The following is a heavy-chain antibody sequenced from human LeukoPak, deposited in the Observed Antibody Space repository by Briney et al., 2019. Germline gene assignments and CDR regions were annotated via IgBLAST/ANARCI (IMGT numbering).Heavy chain of an antibody. D-gene: IGHD3-10*01. CDR1: GFTFDDYA. CDR2: ISWNSGSI. V-gene: IGHV3-9*01. J-gene: IGHJ4*02. Sequence: GRSLRLSCAASGFTFDDYAMHWVRQAPGKGLEWVSGISWNSGSIGYADSVKGRFTISRDNAKNSLYLQMNSLRAEDTAVYYCAKEGPNGSGSYYGEYEYYFDYWGQGTLVTVSS. CDR3: AKEGPNGSGSYYGEYEYYFDY.